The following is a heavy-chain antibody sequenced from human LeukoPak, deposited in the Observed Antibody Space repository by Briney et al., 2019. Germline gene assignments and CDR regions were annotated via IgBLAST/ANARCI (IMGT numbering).Heavy chain of an antibody. V-gene: IGHV5-51*01. D-gene: IGHD3-22*01. Sequence: GESLKISCKASGNSFTSYWIAWVRQMPGKGLEWMGIIYSGDSDTRYSPSFQGQVTISADKSISTAYLQWSSLKASDTAMYYCARRYYYDSSGYPYDAFDIWGQGTMVTVSS. CDR2: IYSGDSDT. CDR1: GNSFTSYW. J-gene: IGHJ3*02. CDR3: ARRYYYDSSGYPYDAFDI.